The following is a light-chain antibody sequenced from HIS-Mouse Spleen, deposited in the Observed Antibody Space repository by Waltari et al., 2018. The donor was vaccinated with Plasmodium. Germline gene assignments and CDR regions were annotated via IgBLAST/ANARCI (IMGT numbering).Light chain of an antibody. V-gene: IGKV3D-7*01. J-gene: IGKJ2*01. CDR3: QQDYNLYT. Sequence: PRERVTLSCRASQSVSSSYLTWYQQKPGQAPRLLIYGASTRATSIPARFSGSGSGTDFTLTISSLQPEDFAVYYCQQDYNLYTFGQGTKLEIK. CDR2: GAS. CDR1: QSVSSSY.